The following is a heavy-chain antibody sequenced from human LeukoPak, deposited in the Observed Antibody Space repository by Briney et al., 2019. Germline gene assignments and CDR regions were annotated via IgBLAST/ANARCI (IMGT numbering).Heavy chain of an antibody. Sequence: ASVKVSCKVSGYTLTELSMHWVRQAPGKGLEWMGGFDPEDGETIYAQKFQGRVTMTEDTSTDTAYMELSSLRSEDTAVYYCARDRPDYGDHDWYFDLWGRGTLVTVSS. CDR2: FDPEDGET. V-gene: IGHV1-24*01. D-gene: IGHD4-17*01. CDR3: ARDRPDYGDHDWYFDL. J-gene: IGHJ2*01. CDR1: GYTLTELS.